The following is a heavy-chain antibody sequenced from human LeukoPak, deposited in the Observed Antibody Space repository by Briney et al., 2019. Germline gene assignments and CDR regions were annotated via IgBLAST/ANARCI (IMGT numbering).Heavy chain of an antibody. CDR3: ARCYYDFWSGYYPATYYYYYGMDV. J-gene: IGHJ6*02. Sequence: ASVKVSCKASGYTFTSYGISWVRQAPGQGLEWMGWISAYNGNTNYAQKLQGRVTMTTDTSTSTAYMELRSLRSDDTAVYYRARCYYDFWSGYYPATYYYYYGMDVWGQGTTVTVSS. CDR1: GYTFTSYG. V-gene: IGHV1-18*01. CDR2: ISAYNGNT. D-gene: IGHD3-3*01.